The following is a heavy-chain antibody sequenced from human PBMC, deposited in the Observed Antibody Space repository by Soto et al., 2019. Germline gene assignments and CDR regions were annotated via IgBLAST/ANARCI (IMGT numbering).Heavy chain of an antibody. D-gene: IGHD3-3*01. CDR1: GYTFTSYV. J-gene: IGHJ3*02. CDR2: ISAYNGNT. V-gene: IGHV1-18*01. Sequence: SVTGSCQASGYTFTSYVISWVRQAPGQGLEWMGWISAYNGNTNYAQKLQGRVTMTTDTSTSTAYMELRSLRSDDTAVYYCARDSVTIFGVVTHDAFDIWGQGTMVNVSS. CDR3: ARDSVTIFGVVTHDAFDI.